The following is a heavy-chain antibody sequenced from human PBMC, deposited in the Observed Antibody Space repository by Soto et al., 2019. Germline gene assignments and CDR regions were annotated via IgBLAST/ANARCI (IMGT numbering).Heavy chain of an antibody. CDR3: AKADGEQWLLPHLDK. CDR2: ISCCGGST. D-gene: IGHD6-19*01. J-gene: IGHJ4*02. CDR1: GFNFKKFA. V-gene: IGHV3-23*01. Sequence: EVQLLESGGGVVQPGGSLRLSCVASGFNFKKFAMSWVRQAPGEGLEWVSGISCCGGSTSYAESVKGRLSIARADSTNTLSLQMNNLRVEDTAQYYCAKADGEQWLLPHLDKWGQGTLVTVS.